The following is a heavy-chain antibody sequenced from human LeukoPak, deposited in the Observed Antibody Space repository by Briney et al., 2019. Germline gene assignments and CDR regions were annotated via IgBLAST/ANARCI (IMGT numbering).Heavy chain of an antibody. D-gene: IGHD3-22*01. J-gene: IGHJ4*02. CDR3: ARDDDNSGYYLFDY. V-gene: IGHV3-30-3*01. CDR1: GFTFSSYA. CDR2: ISYDGSNK. Sequence: GGSLRLSRAASGFTFSSYAMHWVGQAPGKGLGGVAVISYDGSNKYYADSVKGRFTLSRDNSKTTLYLKMNSLRSEDTAVYYCARDDDNSGYYLFDYWGQGTLVTVSS.